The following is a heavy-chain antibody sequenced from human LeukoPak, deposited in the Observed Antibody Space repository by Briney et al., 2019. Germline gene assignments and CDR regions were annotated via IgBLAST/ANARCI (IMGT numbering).Heavy chain of an antibody. J-gene: IGHJ3*02. V-gene: IGHV3-7*01. Sequence: GGSLRLSCATSGFSFSSYAMSWVRQAPGRGLEWVAYINQHGSETFYVDSVKGRFTISRDNTHNSLHLQMNSLRPEDTALYYCVRDAGYSGYMINDIWGQGTMVTVSS. CDR2: INQHGSET. D-gene: IGHD5-12*01. CDR1: GFSFSSYA. CDR3: VRDAGYSGYMINDI.